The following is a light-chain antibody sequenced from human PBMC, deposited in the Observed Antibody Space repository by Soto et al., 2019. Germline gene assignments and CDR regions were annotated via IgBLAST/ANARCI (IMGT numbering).Light chain of an antibody. CDR1: SSDVGGYNY. J-gene: IGLJ2*01. CDR2: EVS. V-gene: IGLV2-14*01. Sequence: QSALTQPASVSESPGQSITISCTGTSSDVGGYNYVSWYQQHPGKAPKLMIYEVSNRPSGVSNRFSGSKSGNTASLTISGLQAEDEADYYCSSYTSSSTRVVFGGGTKVTVL. CDR3: SSYTSSSTRVV.